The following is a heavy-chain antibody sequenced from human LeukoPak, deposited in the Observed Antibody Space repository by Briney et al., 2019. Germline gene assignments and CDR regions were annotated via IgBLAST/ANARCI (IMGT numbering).Heavy chain of an antibody. J-gene: IGHJ3*02. V-gene: IGHV3-30*03. D-gene: IGHD7-27*01. CDR1: GFTFSSYG. Sequence: PGGSLRLSCAASGFTFSSYGMHWVRQAPGKGLEWVAVISYDGSNKYYADSVKGRFTISRDNAKNSQYLQMDSLRAEDTALYYCARENWGGAFDMWGQGTKVIVSS. CDR3: ARENWGGAFDM. CDR2: ISYDGSNK.